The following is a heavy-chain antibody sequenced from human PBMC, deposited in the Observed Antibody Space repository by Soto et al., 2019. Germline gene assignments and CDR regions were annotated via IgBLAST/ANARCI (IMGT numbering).Heavy chain of an antibody. CDR2: IRSKGNNYAT. Sequence: PGGSLRLSCAASGFTFSDSAMHWVRQASGEGLEWLGRIRSKGNNYATEYGASLKGRFTISRDDSKKTTYLQMSNLNTEDTAVYYCVRYSRTLGWFFDLWCRGTLVNVSS. J-gene: IGHJ2*01. CDR1: GFTFSDSA. V-gene: IGHV3-73*01. D-gene: IGHD2-21*01. CDR3: VRYSRTLGWFFDL.